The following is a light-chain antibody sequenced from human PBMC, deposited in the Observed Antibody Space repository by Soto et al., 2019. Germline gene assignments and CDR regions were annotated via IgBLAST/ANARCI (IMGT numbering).Light chain of an antibody. CDR1: QSISSL. V-gene: IGKV1-5*03. CDR3: QHYNSYSP. Sequence: DIQMTQSPSTLSASVGDRVTITCRASQSISSLLAWYQQKPGKAPKLLIYKASTLESGVPSRFSGSGSGTEFTLTITSLQPDDFATYYCQHYNSYSPFGGGTKVETK. CDR2: KAS. J-gene: IGKJ4*02.